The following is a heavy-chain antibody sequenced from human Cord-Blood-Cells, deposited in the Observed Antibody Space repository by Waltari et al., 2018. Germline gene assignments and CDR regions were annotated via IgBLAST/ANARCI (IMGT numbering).Heavy chain of an antibody. CDR1: GFPFSSYW. D-gene: IGHD1-1*01. V-gene: IGHV3-7*01. CDR2: IKEDGSEK. J-gene: IGHJ4*02. CDR3: ARVGTTFDY. Sequence: EVQLVESGGGLVQPGGSLRPSCVASGFPFSSYWMSWVRQGAGKGRECVANIKEDGSEKYYVDSVKGRFTISRDNAKNSLYLQMNSLRAEDTAVYYCARVGTTFDYWGQGTLVTVSS.